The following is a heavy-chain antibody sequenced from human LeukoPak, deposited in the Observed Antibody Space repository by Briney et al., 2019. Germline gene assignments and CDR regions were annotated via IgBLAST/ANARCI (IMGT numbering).Heavy chain of an antibody. Sequence: GGSLRLSCAASKFTFCSFWMNWVRLVPGKGLLWVSRINPDASDTEYADSVKGRFTVSKENARNTLYLEMRSLSVQDSGLYYCARVRNGYSSGLDVWGPGTWVTVSS. CDR1: KFTFCSFW. CDR3: ARVRNGYSSGLDV. CDR2: INPDASDT. J-gene: IGHJ6*02. D-gene: IGHD2-15*01. V-gene: IGHV3-74*01.